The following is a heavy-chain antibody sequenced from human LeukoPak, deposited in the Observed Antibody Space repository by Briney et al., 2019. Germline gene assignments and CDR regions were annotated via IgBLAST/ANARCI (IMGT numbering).Heavy chain of an antibody. CDR1: GASIINYY. V-gene: IGHV4-59*01. J-gene: IGHJ4*02. Sequence: PSETLPLTCTVSGASIINYYWSWIRQPPGKELEWIGYIFHRGSTNYNPSLKSRVTISVDTSKNQFSLKLSSVTAADTAVYYCARNADDSSSYPYFDYWGQGTLVTVSS. CDR3: ARNADDSSSYPYFDY. CDR2: IFHRGST. D-gene: IGHD3-22*01.